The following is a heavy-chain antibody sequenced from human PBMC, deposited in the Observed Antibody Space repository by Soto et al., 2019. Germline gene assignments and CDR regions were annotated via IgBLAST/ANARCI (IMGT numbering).Heavy chain of an antibody. CDR2: IIPIFGTA. CDR3: ATAGPQPSRSACDI. CDR1: GGTFSSYA. Sequence: SVKVSCKASGGTFSSYAISWVRQAPGQGLEWMGGIIPIFGTANYAQKFQGRVTITADESTSTAYMELSSLRSEDTAVYYCATAGPQPSRSACDIWGQGTMGTVS. J-gene: IGHJ3*02. D-gene: IGHD3-10*01. V-gene: IGHV1-69*13.